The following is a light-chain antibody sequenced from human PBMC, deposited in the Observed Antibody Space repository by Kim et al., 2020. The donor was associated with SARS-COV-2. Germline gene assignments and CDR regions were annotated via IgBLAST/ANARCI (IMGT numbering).Light chain of an antibody. CDR1: QSVSTY. V-gene: IGKV3-11*01. CDR2: DAS. J-gene: IGKJ4*01. Sequence: LPPAERATLSVRASQSVSTYLAWYQQKPGQAPRLLIYDASNRAPGIPARFSGGGSGTDFTLSISSLEPEDFAVYYCQQGNTWPLSFGGGTKVDIK. CDR3: QQGNTWPLS.